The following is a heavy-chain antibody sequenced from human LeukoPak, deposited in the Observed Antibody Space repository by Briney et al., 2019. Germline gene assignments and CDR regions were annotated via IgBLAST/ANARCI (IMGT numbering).Heavy chain of an antibody. CDR3: ARDWGGSLDY. CDR2: ISYDGSNE. Sequence: PGGSLRLSCAASGFTFSSYVMHWVRQAPGKGLEWVAIISYDGSNEYYADSVKGRFTISRDNSKNTLYLQMNSLRAADTAVYYCARDWGGSLDYWGQGTLVTVSS. D-gene: IGHD3-16*01. CDR1: GFTFSSYV. V-gene: IGHV3-30*04. J-gene: IGHJ4*02.